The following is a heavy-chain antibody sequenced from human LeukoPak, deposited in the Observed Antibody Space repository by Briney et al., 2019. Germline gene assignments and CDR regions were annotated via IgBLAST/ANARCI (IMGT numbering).Heavy chain of an antibody. CDR2: ISAYNGNT. V-gene: IGHV1-18*04. CDR1: GYTFTSYG. CDR3: ARLHIVVVPAANGWFDP. J-gene: IGHJ5*02. Sequence: ASVKVSCKASGYTFTSYGISWVRQAPGQGLEWMGLISAYNGNTNYAQKLQGRVTMTTDTSTSTAYMELRSLRSDDTAVYYCARLHIVVVPAANGWFDPWGQGTLVTVSS. D-gene: IGHD2-2*01.